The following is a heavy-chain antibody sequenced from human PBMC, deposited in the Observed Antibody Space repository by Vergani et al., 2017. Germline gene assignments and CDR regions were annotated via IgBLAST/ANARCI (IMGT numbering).Heavy chain of an antibody. CDR1: GGSISSGDHC. CDR3: ARVVTQMPATSHFYYMDV. CDR2: IFYSGPT. D-gene: IGHD6-25*01. V-gene: IGHV4-31*11. J-gene: IGHJ6*03. Sequence: QVQLQESGPGVVKPSQTLSLTCAVSGGSISSGDHCWTWIRQRPGKGLEWIGYIFYSGPTYDNPSPRSRLTISVDTSQNQFSLKLGSVTAADTAVYYCARVVTQMPATSHFYYMDVWGKGTTVVVSS.